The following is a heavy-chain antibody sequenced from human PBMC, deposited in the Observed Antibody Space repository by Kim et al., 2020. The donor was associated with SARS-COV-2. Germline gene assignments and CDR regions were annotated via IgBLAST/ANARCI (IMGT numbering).Heavy chain of an antibody. CDR3: AKDGGGRWFGELFSIDY. CDR2: ISYDGSNK. Sequence: GGSLRLSCAASGFTFSSYGMHWVRQAPGKGLEWVAVISYDGSNKYYADSVKGRFTISRDNSKNTLYLQMNSLRAEDTAVYYCAKDGGGRWFGELFSIDY. D-gene: IGHD3-10*01. CDR1: GFTFSSYG. V-gene: IGHV3-30*18. J-gene: IGHJ4*01.